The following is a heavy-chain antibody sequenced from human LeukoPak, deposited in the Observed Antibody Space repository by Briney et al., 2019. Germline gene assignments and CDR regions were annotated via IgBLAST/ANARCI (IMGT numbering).Heavy chain of an antibody. CDR1: GFTFSSYE. CDR2: ISSSGSTI. D-gene: IGHD4-23*01. J-gene: IGHJ4*02. V-gene: IGHV3-48*03. Sequence: GGSLRLSCAASGFTFSSYEMNWVRQAPGKGLEWVSYISSSGSTIYYADSVKGRFTISRDNAKNSLYLQMNSLRAEDTAVYYCARDGFGNPLGYWGQGALVTVSS. CDR3: ARDGFGNPLGY.